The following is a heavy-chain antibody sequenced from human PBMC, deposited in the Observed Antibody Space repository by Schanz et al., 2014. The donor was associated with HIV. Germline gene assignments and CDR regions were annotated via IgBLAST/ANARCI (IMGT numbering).Heavy chain of an antibody. V-gene: IGHV3-15*01. CDR3: CTFLRQNVLTDSYYSPGDV. J-gene: IGHJ6*02. CDR2: IKTKSDDERT. Sequence: EVKRLEYRGGWVKPGGSLRLSCVNTGCSFSDALMSWVRQAPGKGLEWVARIKTKSDDERTDYAAPVRGRFTILRDDSRNTLYLQMNSLKSEDTAVYFCCTFLRQNVLTDSYYSPGDVWGQGTTVTVSS. D-gene: IGHD3-9*01. CDR1: GCSFSDAL.